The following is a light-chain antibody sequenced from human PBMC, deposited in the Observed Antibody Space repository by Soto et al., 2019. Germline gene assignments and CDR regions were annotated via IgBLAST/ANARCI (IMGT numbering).Light chain of an antibody. CDR2: DAS. V-gene: IGKV1-13*02. J-gene: IGKJ5*01. CDR1: QGISSA. Sequence: AIQLTQSPSSLSASVGDRVTITCRASQGISSALAWYQQKPGTGPKLLIYDASSLESGVPPRFSGSGSGTDFTLTISSLQPEDFATYYCQQFNSYPITFGQGTRLEIK. CDR3: QQFNSYPIT.